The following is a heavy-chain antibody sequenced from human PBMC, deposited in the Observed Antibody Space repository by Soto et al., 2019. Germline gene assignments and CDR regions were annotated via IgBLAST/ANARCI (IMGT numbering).Heavy chain of an antibody. V-gene: IGHV3-66*01. D-gene: IGHD3-22*01. Sequence: EVQLVESGGGLVQPGGSLRLSCAASGFTVSSNYMSWVRQAPGKELEWVSVVYSGGTTYYADSVKGRFSISRDNSKNTLXXQMNSLRAEDTAVYYCAREGFYDSSGYYHYYGMDVWGQGTTVTVSS. CDR2: VYSGGTT. J-gene: IGHJ6*02. CDR1: GFTVSSNY. CDR3: AREGFYDSSGYYHYYGMDV.